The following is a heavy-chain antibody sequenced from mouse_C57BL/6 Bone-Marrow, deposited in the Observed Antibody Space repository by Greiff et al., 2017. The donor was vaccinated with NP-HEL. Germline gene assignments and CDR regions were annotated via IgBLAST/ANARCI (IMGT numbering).Heavy chain of an antibody. CDR3: ARNLNWDHLNWYFDV. V-gene: IGHV2-2*01. D-gene: IGHD4-1*01. CDR1: GFSLTSYG. J-gene: IGHJ1*03. CDR2: IWSGGST. Sequence: QVQLKESGPGLVQPSQSLSITCTVSGFSLTSYGVHWVRQSPGKGLEWLGVIWSGGSTDYNAAFISRLSISKDNSKSQVFFKMNSLQADDTAIYYCARNLNWDHLNWYFDVWGTGTTVTVSS.